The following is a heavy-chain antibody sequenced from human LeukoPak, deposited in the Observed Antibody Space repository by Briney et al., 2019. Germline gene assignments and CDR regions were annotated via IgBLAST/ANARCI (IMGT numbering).Heavy chain of an antibody. Sequence: GGSLRLSCAASGFTFSSYWMSWVRQAPGKGLEWVANIKQDGSEKYYMDSVKGRFTISRDNAKNSLYLQMNSLRAEDTAVYYCARDVEMATIASLVYYYYGMDVWGQRTTVTVSS. CDR2: IKQDGSEK. J-gene: IGHJ6*02. D-gene: IGHD5-24*01. CDR1: GFTFSSYW. CDR3: ARDVEMATIASLVYYYYGMDV. V-gene: IGHV3-7*01.